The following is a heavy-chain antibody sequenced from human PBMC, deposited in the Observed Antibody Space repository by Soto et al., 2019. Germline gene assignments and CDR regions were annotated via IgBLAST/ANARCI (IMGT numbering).Heavy chain of an antibody. CDR3: ARDPAMVRGVRTPYYYGMDV. CDR1: GYTFTIYD. J-gene: IGHJ6*02. D-gene: IGHD3-10*01. Sequence: ASVKVSCKASGYTFTIYDSKWVRQATGQGLEWMGWMNPNSGNTGYAQKFQGRVTLTRGTSANTAYMELSSLTSEDTAVYYCARDPAMVRGVRTPYYYGMDVWGQGTTVTVSS. CDR2: MNPNSGNT. V-gene: IGHV1-8*01.